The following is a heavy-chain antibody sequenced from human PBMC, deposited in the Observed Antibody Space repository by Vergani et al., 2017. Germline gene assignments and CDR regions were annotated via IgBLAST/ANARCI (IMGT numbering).Heavy chain of an antibody. CDR2: IIPIFGTA. Sequence: QVQLVQSGAEVKKPGSSVKVSCKASGGTFSSYAISWLRQAPGQGLEWMGGIIPIFGTANYAQKFQGRVTITADESTITAYMELSSLRAEDTAVYYCARRARRYGDKAFDYWGQGTLVTVSS. D-gene: IGHD4-17*01. J-gene: IGHJ4*02. CDR1: GGTFSSYA. CDR3: ARRARRYGDKAFDY. V-gene: IGHV1-69*01.